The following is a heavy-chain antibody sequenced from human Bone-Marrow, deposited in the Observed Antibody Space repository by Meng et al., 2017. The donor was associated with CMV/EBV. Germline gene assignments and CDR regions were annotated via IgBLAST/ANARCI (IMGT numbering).Heavy chain of an antibody. J-gene: IGHJ4*02. CDR1: GFTFSSYS. D-gene: IGHD6-6*01. CDR2: ISSSSSYI. V-gene: IGHV3-21*01. Sequence: GGSLRLSCAASGFTFSSYSMNWARQAPGKGLEWVSSISSSSSYIYYADSVKGRFTISRDNAKNSLYLQMNSLRAEDTAVYYCARGSSWSDYWGQGSLVTVSS. CDR3: ARGSSWSDY.